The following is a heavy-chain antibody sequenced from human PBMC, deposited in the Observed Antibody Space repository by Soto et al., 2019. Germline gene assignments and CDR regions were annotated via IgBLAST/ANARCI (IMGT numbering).Heavy chain of an antibody. Sequence: SETLSLTCTVSGGSISSYYWSWIRQPPGKXLEWIGYIYYSGSTNYNPSLKSRVTISVDTSKNQFSLKLSSVTAADTAVYYCARETLGYCSGGSCYNWFDPWGQGTLVTVSS. CDR3: ARETLGYCSGGSCYNWFDP. D-gene: IGHD2-15*01. V-gene: IGHV4-59*01. J-gene: IGHJ5*02. CDR2: IYYSGST. CDR1: GGSISSYY.